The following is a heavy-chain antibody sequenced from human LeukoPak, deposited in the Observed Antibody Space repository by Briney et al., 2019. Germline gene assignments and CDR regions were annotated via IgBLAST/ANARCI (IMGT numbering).Heavy chain of an antibody. Sequence: ASVKVSCKASGHTFTSYGISWVRQAPGQGLEWMGWISAYNGNTNYAQKLQGRVTMTTDTSTSTAYMELRSLRSDDTAVYYCARDFVVGATGEGYYYYGMDVWGQGTTVTVSS. CDR2: ISAYNGNT. J-gene: IGHJ6*02. V-gene: IGHV1-18*01. CDR1: GHTFTSYG. D-gene: IGHD1-26*01. CDR3: ARDFVVGATGEGYYYYGMDV.